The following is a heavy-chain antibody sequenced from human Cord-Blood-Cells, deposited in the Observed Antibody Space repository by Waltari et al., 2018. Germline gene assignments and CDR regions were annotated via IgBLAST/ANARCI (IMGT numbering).Heavy chain of an antibody. J-gene: IGHJ4*02. D-gene: IGHD1-26*01. CDR3: ARDRGLQGLDY. CDR2: IKQDGSEK. V-gene: IGHV3-7*01. CDR1: GFTFISYW. Sequence: EVQLVESGGGLVHPGGSLRLSCAASGFTFISYWMSWVRQAPGKGLEWVANIKQDGSEKYYVDSVKGRFTISRDNAKNSLYLQMNSLRAEDTAVYYCARDRGLQGLDYWGQGTLVTVSS.